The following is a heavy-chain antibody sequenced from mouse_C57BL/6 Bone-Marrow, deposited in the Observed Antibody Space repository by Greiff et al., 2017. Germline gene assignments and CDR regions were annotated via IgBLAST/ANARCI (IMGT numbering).Heavy chain of an antibody. CDR3: ARPMLRGLYYFDY. V-gene: IGHV5-17*01. CDR2: ISSGSSTI. J-gene: IGHJ2*01. Sequence: EVNVVESGGGLVKPGGSLKLSCAASGFTFSDYGMHWVRQAPEKGLEWVAYISSGSSTIYYADTVKGRFTISRDNAKNTLFLQMTSLRSEDTAMYYCARPMLRGLYYFDYWGQGTTLTVSS. D-gene: IGHD2-12*01. CDR1: GFTFSDYG.